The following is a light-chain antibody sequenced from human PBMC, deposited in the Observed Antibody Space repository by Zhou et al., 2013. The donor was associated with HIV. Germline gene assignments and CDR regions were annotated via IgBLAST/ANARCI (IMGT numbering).Light chain of an antibody. CDR3: QQYNTYLTWT. CDR2: AAS. CDR1: QGISSF. V-gene: IGKV1-9*01. Sequence: IQLTQSPSSLSASVGDRVTITCRASQGISSFLAWYQQKPGKAPKLLIYAASTLQSGVPSRFSGSGSGTDFTLTISSLQPEDFATYYCQQYNTYLTWTFGQGTKVEIK. J-gene: IGKJ1*01.